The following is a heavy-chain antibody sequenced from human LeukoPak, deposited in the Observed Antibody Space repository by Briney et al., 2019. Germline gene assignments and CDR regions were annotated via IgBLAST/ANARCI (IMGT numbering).Heavy chain of an antibody. D-gene: IGHD3-10*01. CDR2: IYYSGST. Sequence: ASETLSLTCTVSGGSISGYYWSWIRQPPGKGLEWIGYIYYSGSTNYNPSLKSRVTISVDTSKNQFSLKLSSVTAAGTAVYYCAREYGSGSYGFSDYWGQGTLVTVSS. CDR3: AREYGSGSYGFSDY. V-gene: IGHV4-59*01. CDR1: GGSISGYY. J-gene: IGHJ4*02.